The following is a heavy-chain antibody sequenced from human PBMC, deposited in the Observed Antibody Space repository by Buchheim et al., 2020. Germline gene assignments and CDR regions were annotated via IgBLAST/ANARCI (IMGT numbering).Heavy chain of an antibody. V-gene: IGHV3-30*18. CDR3: AKGYCSGGSCSAVDY. D-gene: IGHD2-15*01. J-gene: IGHJ4*02. CDR2: ISYDGSNK. Sequence: QVQLVESGGGVVQPGRSLRLSCAASGFTFSGYGMHWVRQAPGKGLEWVAVISYDGSNKYYADSVKGRFTISRDNSKNTLYLQMNSLRAEDTAVYYCAKGYCSGGSCSAVDYWGQGTL. CDR1: GFTFSGYG.